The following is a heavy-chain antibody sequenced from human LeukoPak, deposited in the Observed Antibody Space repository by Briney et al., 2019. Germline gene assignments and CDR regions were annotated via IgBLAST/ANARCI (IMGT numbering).Heavy chain of an antibody. D-gene: IGHD3-22*01. CDR2: IKYDGTHK. Sequence: GGSLRLSCVASGFSFSSYWMAWVRQAPGKRLEWVANIKYDGTHKFYADSVKGRFTISRDNAKNSLFLEMNGLRADDTAVYFCASSHDSSGNDWGQGTLVTVSS. CDR3: ASSHDSSGND. V-gene: IGHV3-7*01. J-gene: IGHJ4*02. CDR1: GFSFSSYW.